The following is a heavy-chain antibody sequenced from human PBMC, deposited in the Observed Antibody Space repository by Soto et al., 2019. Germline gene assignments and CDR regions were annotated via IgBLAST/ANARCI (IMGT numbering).Heavy chain of an antibody. CDR2: ISGSSSTI. CDR3: AKGLRGSFDP. J-gene: IGHJ5*02. Sequence: EVQLVESGGGLVQPGGSLRLSGAASGFTFSSYSMNWVRQAPGKGLEWVSYISGSSSTIYYADSVKGRFTISRDNAKNSLYLQMNSLRDEDTAVYYCAKGLRGSFDPWGQGTLVTVSS. V-gene: IGHV3-48*02. CDR1: GFTFSSYS. D-gene: IGHD6-19*01.